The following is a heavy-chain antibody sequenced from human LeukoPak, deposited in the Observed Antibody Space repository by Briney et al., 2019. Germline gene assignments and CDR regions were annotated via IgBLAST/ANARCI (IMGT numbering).Heavy chain of an antibody. Sequence: GGSLRLSCAASGFTLIEFWMTWVRQAPGKGLEWVASTNQDGREKYYVDSVKGRFTISRDNAKKSLYLEMHSLRAEDTAVYYCAKDQGGWYTAFQHWGQGTLVTVSS. CDR1: GFTLIEFW. J-gene: IGHJ1*01. D-gene: IGHD6-19*01. CDR3: AKDQGGWYTAFQH. CDR2: TNQDGREK. V-gene: IGHV3-7*03.